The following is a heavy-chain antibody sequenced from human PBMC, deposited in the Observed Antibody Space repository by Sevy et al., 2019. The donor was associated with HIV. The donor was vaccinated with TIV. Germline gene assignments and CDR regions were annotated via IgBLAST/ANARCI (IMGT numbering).Heavy chain of an antibody. V-gene: IGHV3-30*03. J-gene: IGHJ4*02. CDR3: AREYDRGSFDY. CDR1: GFTFSSYG. Sequence: GGSLRLSCAASGFTFSSYGMHWVRQAPGKGLEWVAVISYDGSNKYYGDSVKGRFTISRDNSKNTLYLQMNSLRAEDTAVYYCAREYDRGSFDYWGQGTLVTVSS. CDR2: ISYDGSNK. D-gene: IGHD3-16*01.